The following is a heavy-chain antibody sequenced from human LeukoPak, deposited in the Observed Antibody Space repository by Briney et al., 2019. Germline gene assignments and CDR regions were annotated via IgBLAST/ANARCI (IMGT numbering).Heavy chain of an antibody. V-gene: IGHV3-23*01. Sequence: PGGSLRLSCAASVFTLCSYAMRWVPRATGKGLVWVSAISGSGGSTYYADSVKGRFTIHRDNYKNTLYLQMNSLRAEDTAVYYCGKDSASPVAGKTPNDYWGQGTLVTVSS. CDR3: GKDSASPVAGKTPNDY. CDR2: ISGSGGST. D-gene: IGHD6-19*01. CDR1: VFTLCSYA. J-gene: IGHJ4*02.